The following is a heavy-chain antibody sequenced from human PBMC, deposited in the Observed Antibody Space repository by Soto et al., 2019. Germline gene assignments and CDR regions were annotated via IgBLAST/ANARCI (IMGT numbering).Heavy chain of an antibody. CDR3: ARFVYDSSGPTQYWYFDL. D-gene: IGHD3-22*01. CDR1: GGSISSSSYY. CDR2: IYYSGST. V-gene: IGHV4-39*01. J-gene: IGHJ2*01. Sequence: QLQLQESGPGLVKPSETLSLTCTVSGGSISSSSYYWGWIRQPPGKGLEWIGSIYYSGSTYYNPSLVSRVTISVDTSKNQFSLKLSSVTAADPAGYYCARFVYDSSGPTQYWYFDLWGRGTLVTVSS.